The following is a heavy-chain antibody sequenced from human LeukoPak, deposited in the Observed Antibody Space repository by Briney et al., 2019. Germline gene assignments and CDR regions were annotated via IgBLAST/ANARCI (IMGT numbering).Heavy chain of an antibody. Sequence: SETLSLTCTVSGGSISSSSYYWNWIRQPAGKGLEWLGNIFTRGTTNYNASLESRLTISLDTARNQFSLSLRSVTAADTAIYFCARSSLAVYFNYWGQGTPVTASS. CDR2: IFTRGTT. D-gene: IGHD6-19*01. V-gene: IGHV4-61*09. CDR1: GGSISSSSYY. CDR3: ARSSLAVYFNY. J-gene: IGHJ4*02.